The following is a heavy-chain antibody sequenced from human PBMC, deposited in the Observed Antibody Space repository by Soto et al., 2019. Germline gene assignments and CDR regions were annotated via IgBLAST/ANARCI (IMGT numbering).Heavy chain of an antibody. Sequence: GESLKISCKGSGYSFSSYWIGWVRQMPGKGLEWMGIIYPGDSDTRYSPSFQGQVTISADKSISTAYLQWSSLKASDTAMYYCARHEPYYYYYYGMDVWGQGXTVTVYS. V-gene: IGHV5-51*01. CDR1: GYSFSSYW. CDR2: IYPGDSDT. CDR3: ARHEPYYYYYYGMDV. J-gene: IGHJ6*02.